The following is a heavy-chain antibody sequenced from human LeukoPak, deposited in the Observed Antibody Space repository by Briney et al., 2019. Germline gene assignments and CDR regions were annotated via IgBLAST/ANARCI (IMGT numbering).Heavy chain of an antibody. V-gene: IGHV1-2*06. CDR3: ARRVGSSSGYSFDY. Sequence: ASVKVSCKASGYTFTDYYIHWVRQRQAPGQGLEWMGRINPNSGGTNYAQKFQGRVTTTRDTSISTAYMELSSLSSDDTAVYFCARRVGSSSGYSFDYWGQGTLVTVSS. J-gene: IGHJ4*02. CDR1: GYTFTDYY. D-gene: IGHD5-12*01. CDR2: INPNSGGT.